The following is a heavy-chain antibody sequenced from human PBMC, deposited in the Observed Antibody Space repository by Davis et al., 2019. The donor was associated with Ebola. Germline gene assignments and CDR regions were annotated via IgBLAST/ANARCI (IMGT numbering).Heavy chain of an antibody. V-gene: IGHV3-11*04. Sequence: GESLKISCAASGFTFSDYYMSWIRQAPGKGLEWVSYISSSGSTIYYADSVKGRFTISRDNAKNSLYLQMNSLRAEDTAVYYCAREWSGGYYFDYWGQGTLVTVSS. J-gene: IGHJ4*02. CDR2: ISSSGSTI. CDR3: AREWSGGYYFDY. CDR1: GFTFSDYY. D-gene: IGHD1-26*01.